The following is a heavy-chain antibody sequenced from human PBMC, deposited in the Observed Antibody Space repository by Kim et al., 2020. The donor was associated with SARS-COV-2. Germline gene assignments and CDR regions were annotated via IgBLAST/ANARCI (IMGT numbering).Heavy chain of an antibody. CDR2: IYYNGNT. J-gene: IGHJ6*02. D-gene: IGHD5-18*01. CDR1: GGSIGSSSYY. Sequence: SETLSLTCTVSGGSIGSSSYYWGWIRQPPGKGLEWIATIYYNGNTYYNPSLKSRVTISIDTSKTEFSLKLSSVTAADTAVYYCARHQMVTPPNYYYYYAMDAWGQGATVTVSS. CDR3: ARHQMVTPPNYYYYYAMDA. V-gene: IGHV4-39*01.